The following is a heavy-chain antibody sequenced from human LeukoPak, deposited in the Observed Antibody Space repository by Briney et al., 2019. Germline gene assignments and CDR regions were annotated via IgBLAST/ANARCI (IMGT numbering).Heavy chain of an antibody. V-gene: IGHV3-66*02. D-gene: IGHD4-23*01. CDR3: ARDFGGLDY. CDR1: GLDVSDNY. CDR2: IYSGGNT. Sequence: GESLRLSCAASGLDVSDNYMTWVRQVPGKGLEWVSVIYSGGNTYYADSVKGRFTISRDSAKNTLYLQMNSLRPEGTAVYFCARDFGGLDYWGQGTLVTVSS. J-gene: IGHJ4*02.